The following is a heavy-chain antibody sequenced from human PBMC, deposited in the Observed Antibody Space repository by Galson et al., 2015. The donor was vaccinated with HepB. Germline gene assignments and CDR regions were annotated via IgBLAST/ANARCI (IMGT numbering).Heavy chain of an antibody. CDR1: GGSLTGYY. V-gene: IGHV4-34*01. Sequence: ETLSPTCAVYGGSLTGYYWRWLRQAPGKGLEWTGEINYGGTTHYNPSLKSRVTTEVDTSKNQFSLNLISVTAADTAVYYCVRRLYLNGYYSGSWGQGTLVTVSS. CDR3: VRRLYLNGYYSGS. D-gene: IGHD3-9*01. J-gene: IGHJ5*02. CDR2: INYGGTT.